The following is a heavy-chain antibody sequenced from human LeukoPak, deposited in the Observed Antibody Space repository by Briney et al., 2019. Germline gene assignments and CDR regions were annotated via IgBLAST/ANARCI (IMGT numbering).Heavy chain of an antibody. CDR2: ISSSSSYI. V-gene: IGHV3-21*01. D-gene: IGHD3-22*01. J-gene: IGHJ5*02. Sequence: PGGSLRHSCAASGFTFSSYSMNWVRQAPGKGLEWVSSISSSSSYIYYADSVKGRFTISRDNAKNSLYLQMNSLRAEDTAVYYCARDSYDSSGYYLGWFDPWGQGTLVTVSS. CDR1: GFTFSSYS. CDR3: ARDSYDSSGYYLGWFDP.